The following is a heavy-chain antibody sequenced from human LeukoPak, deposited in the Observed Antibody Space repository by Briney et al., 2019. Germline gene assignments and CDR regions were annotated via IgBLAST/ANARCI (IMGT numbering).Heavy chain of an antibody. J-gene: IGHJ4*02. CDR3: ARTYCSGGSCYSDY. CDR2: IYYSGST. CDR1: GGSISSYY. Sequence: SETLSLTCTVSGGSISSYYWSWIRQPPGKGLEWIGYIYYSGSTNYNPSLKSRVTISVDTSKNQFSLKLSSVTAADTVVYYCARTYCSGGSCYSDYWGQGTLVTVSS. D-gene: IGHD2-15*01. V-gene: IGHV4-59*01.